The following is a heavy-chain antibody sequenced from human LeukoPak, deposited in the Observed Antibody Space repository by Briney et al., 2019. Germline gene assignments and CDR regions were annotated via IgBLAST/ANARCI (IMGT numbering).Heavy chain of an antibody. CDR2: IYSGST. V-gene: IGHV4-39*01. Sequence: SETESLTCTVSGGSISSSSYYWRWIRQPPGKGLEWIGSIYSGSTYYNPSLKSRVTISVDTSKNQFSLKLSSVTAADTAVYYCARRVVVTAIDYWGQGTLVTVSS. D-gene: IGHD2-21*02. CDR3: ARRVVVTAIDY. J-gene: IGHJ4*02. CDR1: GGSISSSSYY.